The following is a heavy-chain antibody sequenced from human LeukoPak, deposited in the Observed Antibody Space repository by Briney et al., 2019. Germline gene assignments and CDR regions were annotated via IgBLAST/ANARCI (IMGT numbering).Heavy chain of an antibody. D-gene: IGHD3-3*01. CDR3: ASQSFNYDFWSGYYSPGMDV. CDR1: GFTVSSNY. J-gene: IGHJ6*02. Sequence: GGSLRLSCAASGFTVSSNYMSWVRQAPGKGLEWVSVIYSGGSTYYADSVKGRFTISRDNSKNTLYLQMNSLRAEDTAVYYCASQSFNYDFWSGYYSPGMDVWGQGTTVTVSS. CDR2: IYSGGST. V-gene: IGHV3-53*01.